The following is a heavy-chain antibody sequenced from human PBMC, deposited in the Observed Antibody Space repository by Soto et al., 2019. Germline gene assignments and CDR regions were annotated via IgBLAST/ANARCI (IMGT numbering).Heavy chain of an antibody. CDR1: GFTFSSYA. D-gene: IGHD6-19*01. CDR3: ASRTSGWYFDY. CDR2: ISGSGGST. J-gene: IGHJ4*02. Sequence: EVQLLESGGGLVQPGGSLRLSCTASGFTFSSYAMNWVRQAPGKGLEWVSVISGSGGSTYYADSVKGRFTISRDNTQNKLNLRMNSLRAEATAVYYCASRTSGWYFDYWGQGTLVTVSS. V-gene: IGHV3-23*01.